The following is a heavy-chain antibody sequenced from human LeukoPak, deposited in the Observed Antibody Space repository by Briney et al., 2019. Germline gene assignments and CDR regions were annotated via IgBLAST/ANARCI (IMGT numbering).Heavy chain of an antibody. CDR3: ATRRGSGSSGYFDY. V-gene: IGHV1-18*01. J-gene: IGHJ4*02. CDR2: ISAYNGNT. CDR1: GYTFTSYG. Sequence: EASVKVSCKASGYTFTSYGISWVRQAPGQGLEWMGWISAYNGNTNYAQKLQGRVTMTTDTSTSTAYMELRSLRSDDTAVYYCATRRGSGSSGYFDYWGQGTLVTVSS. D-gene: IGHD1-26*01.